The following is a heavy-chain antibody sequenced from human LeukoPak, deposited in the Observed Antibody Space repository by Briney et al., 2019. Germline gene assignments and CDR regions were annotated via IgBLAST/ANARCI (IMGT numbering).Heavy chain of an antibody. CDR1: GFTFSKYA. V-gene: IGHV3-23*01. Sequence: GGSLRLSCGASGFTFSKYAMSWVRQAPGKGLEWVSGVSGSGGVTYYADSVKGRFSISRDNAKNTLYLQMNSLRVEDTAVYYCARGRPHGNDYWGQGTLVTVSS. CDR2: VSGSGGVT. J-gene: IGHJ4*02. CDR3: ARGRPHGNDY. D-gene: IGHD4-23*01.